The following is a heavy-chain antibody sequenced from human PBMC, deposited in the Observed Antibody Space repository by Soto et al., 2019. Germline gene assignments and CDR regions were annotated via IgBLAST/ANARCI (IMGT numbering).Heavy chain of an antibody. CDR1: GFTFSSYA. CDR2: ISYDGSNK. D-gene: IGHD1-1*01. Sequence: HPGGSLRLSCAASGFTFSSYAMHWVRQAPGKGLEWVAVISYDGSNKYYADSVKGRFTISRDNSKNTLYLQMNSLRAEDTAVYYCARDKNDALDYWGQGTMVTVSS. CDR3: ARDKNDALDY. J-gene: IGHJ4*02. V-gene: IGHV3-30-3*01.